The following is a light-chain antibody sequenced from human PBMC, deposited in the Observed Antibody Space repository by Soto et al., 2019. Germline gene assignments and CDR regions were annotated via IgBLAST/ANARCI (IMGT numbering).Light chain of an antibody. CDR2: EAS. Sequence: DLQLTQSPSFLSASVGDRVTITCRASQGISSYLVWYQQKTGKAPKLLIYEASTLQSGVPSRFSGSGFGTEFTLTISSLQPKDFATYYCQQLNSYPRTFGQGTKVEIK. CDR3: QQLNSYPRT. J-gene: IGKJ1*01. V-gene: IGKV1-9*01. CDR1: QGISSY.